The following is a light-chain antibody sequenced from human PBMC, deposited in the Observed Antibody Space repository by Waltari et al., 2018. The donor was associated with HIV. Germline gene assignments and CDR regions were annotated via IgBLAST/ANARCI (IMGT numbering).Light chain of an antibody. V-gene: IGKV4-1*01. CDR1: QSLLYSSNNKNY. CDR3: QQYYTTPWT. Sequence: GERATINCKSSQSLLYSSNNKNYLAWYQQKPGQPPKLLIYWASTRESGVPDRFSGSGSGTDFTLTISSLQAEDVAVYYCQQYYTTPWTFGQGTKVEIK. CDR2: WAS. J-gene: IGKJ1*01.